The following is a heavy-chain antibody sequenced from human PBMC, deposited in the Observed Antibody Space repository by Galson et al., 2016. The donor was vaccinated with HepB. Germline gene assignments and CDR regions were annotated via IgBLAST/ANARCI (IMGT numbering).Heavy chain of an antibody. J-gene: IGHJ4*02. D-gene: IGHD1-26*01. CDR3: ASVVAVGGNPPFAFDY. CDR2: TSYNGNNK. Sequence: SLRLSCAASGFTFSSYAMNWVRQAPGKGLEWVAGTSYNGNNKYYIDSVKGRFTISRDDPKNTVYLQMNGLRGDDTAVYYCASVVAVGGNPPFAFDYWGQGPLVTASS. CDR1: GFTFSSYA. V-gene: IGHV3-30*04.